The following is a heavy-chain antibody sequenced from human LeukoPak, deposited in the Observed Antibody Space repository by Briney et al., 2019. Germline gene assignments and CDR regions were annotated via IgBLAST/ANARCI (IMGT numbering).Heavy chain of an antibody. CDR2: IYYSGST. CDR3: ARDRSAFDP. CDR1: GGSISGNY. V-gene: IGHV4-59*01. J-gene: IGHJ5*02. Sequence: PSETLSLTCTVSGGSISGNYWSWIRQSPGKGLEWIGHIYYSGSTSYNPSLKSRVTISVDTPKNQFSLKVNSVNAADTAVYYCARDRSAFDPWGQGTLVTVSS. D-gene: IGHD1-26*01.